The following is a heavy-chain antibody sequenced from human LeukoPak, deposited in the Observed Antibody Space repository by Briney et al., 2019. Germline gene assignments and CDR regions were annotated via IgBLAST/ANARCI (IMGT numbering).Heavy chain of an antibody. V-gene: IGHV4-34*01. CDR3: ARMAFIAAAGEADY. CDR2: INHSGST. Sequence: SETLSLTCAVYGGSFGGYYWSWIRQPPGRGLEWIGEINHSGSTNYNPSLKSRVTISVDTSKNQFSLKLSSVTAADTAVYYCARMAFIAAAGEADYWGQGTLVTVSS. J-gene: IGHJ4*02. D-gene: IGHD6-13*01. CDR1: GGSFGGYY.